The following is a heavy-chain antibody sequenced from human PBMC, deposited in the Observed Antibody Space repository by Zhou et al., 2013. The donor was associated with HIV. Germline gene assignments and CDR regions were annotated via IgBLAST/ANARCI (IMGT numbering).Heavy chain of an antibody. CDR3: NRGMQGWVNDAFDI. Sequence: QVQLVQSGAEMKKPGASVNISCKASGYTFTANYIHWVRQAPGQGLEWMGLINPGIGSTYYAEKFQGRVTMTRDTSTSTVNMQLGTLTSEDTAVYYRNRGMQGWVNDAFDIWGQGTMVTVSS. J-gene: IGHJ3*02. CDR2: INPGIGST. D-gene: IGHD2-21*01. V-gene: IGHV1-46*03. CDR1: GYTFTANY.